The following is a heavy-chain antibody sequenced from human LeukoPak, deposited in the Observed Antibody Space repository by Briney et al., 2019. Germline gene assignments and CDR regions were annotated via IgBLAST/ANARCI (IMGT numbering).Heavy chain of an antibody. J-gene: IGHJ4*02. CDR1: GFTFSSYW. D-gene: IGHD3-9*01. V-gene: IGHV3-7*01. CDR2: IKQDGSEK. CDR3: AGVSGYYDILTGFDY. Sequence: GGSLRLSCAASGFTFSSYWMSWVRQAPGKGLEWVANIKQDGSEKYYVDSVKGRFTISRDNAENSLYLQMNSLRAEDTAVYYCAGVSGYYDILTGFDYWGQGTLVTVSS.